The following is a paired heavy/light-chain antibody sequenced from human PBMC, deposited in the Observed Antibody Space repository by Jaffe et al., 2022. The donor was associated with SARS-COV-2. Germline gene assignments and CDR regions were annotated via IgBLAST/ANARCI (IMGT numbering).Light chain of an antibody. CDR1: ALPKQY. J-gene: IGLJ2*01. CDR2: KDS. CDR3: QSADSSGNVV. V-gene: IGLV3-25*03. Sequence: SYELTQPPSVSVSPGQTARITCSGDALPKQYAYWYQQKPGQAPVLVIYKDSERPSGIPERFSGSSSGTTVTLTISGVQAEDEADYYCQSADSSGNVVFGGGTKLTVL.
Heavy chain of an antibody. J-gene: IGHJ2*01. Sequence: EVQLVESGGGLVQPGGSLRLSCAASGFTFSSYDMHWVRQATGKGLEWVSAIGTAGDTYYPGSVKGRFTISRENAKNSLYLQMNSLRAGDTAVYYCAREGYSYGFGVVGYFDLWGRGTLVTVSS. CDR1: GFTFSSYD. CDR3: AREGYSYGFGVVGYFDL. V-gene: IGHV3-13*01. D-gene: IGHD5-18*01. CDR2: IGTAGDT.